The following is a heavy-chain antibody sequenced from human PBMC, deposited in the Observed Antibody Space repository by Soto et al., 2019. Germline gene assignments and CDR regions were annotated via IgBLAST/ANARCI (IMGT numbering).Heavy chain of an antibody. CDR1: GFLFSSYC. CDR3: VQPYDDN. V-gene: IGHV3-74*01. D-gene: IGHD5-12*01. J-gene: IGHJ4*01. Sequence: SGGSLRLSCAASGFLFSSYCMHWVRQAPGKGLVWVSRINADGTTTDYADSVKGRSTISRDNAKKKVYLQMNSLRADDTAVYYCVQPYDDNWGRGTLVTVSS. CDR2: INADGTTT.